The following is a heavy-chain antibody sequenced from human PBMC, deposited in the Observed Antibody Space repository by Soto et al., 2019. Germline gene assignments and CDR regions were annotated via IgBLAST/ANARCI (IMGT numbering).Heavy chain of an antibody. J-gene: IGHJ6*02. CDR1: GYTFTSYA. D-gene: IGHD6-13*01. CDR2: INAGNGNT. CDR3: ASTAPELGYSSSWWRHYYGRDV. Sequence: ASVKVSCKASGYTFTSYAMHWVRQAPGQRLEWMGWINAGNGNTKYSQKFQGRVTITRDTSASTAYMELSSLRSEDTAVYYCASTAPELGYSSSWWRHYYGRDVGGQGTTVTVS. V-gene: IGHV1-3*01.